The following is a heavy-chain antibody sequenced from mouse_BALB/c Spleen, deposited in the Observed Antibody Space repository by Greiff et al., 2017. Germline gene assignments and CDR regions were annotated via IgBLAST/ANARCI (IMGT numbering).Heavy chain of an antibody. CDR3: AREAYYGNYWAMDY. CDR2: IWGDGST. Sequence: QVQLKESGPGLVAPSQSPSITCTVSGFSLTGYGVNWVRQPPGKGLEWLGMIWGDGSTDYNSALKSRLSISKDNSKSQVFLKMNSLQTDDTARYYCAREAYYGNYWAMDYWGQGTSVTVSS. CDR1: GFSLTGYG. V-gene: IGHV2-6-7*01. D-gene: IGHD2-10*01. J-gene: IGHJ4*01.